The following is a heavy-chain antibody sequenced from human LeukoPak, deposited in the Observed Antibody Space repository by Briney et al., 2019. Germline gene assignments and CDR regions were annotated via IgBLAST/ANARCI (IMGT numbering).Heavy chain of an antibody. CDR2: IRSRSSSI. D-gene: IGHD6-13*01. J-gene: IGHJ3*02. CDR3: VGWINRIAAAGTHETFEI. V-gene: IGHV3-21*01. Sequence: GGSLRLSCAASGFTFSSYSMNWVRQAPGKGLEWVSSIRSRSSSIYYADSVKGRFTISRDNAKNSLYLQMNSLRAEDTAVYYCVGWINRIAAAGTHETFEIWGQGTKVTVSS. CDR1: GFTFSSYS.